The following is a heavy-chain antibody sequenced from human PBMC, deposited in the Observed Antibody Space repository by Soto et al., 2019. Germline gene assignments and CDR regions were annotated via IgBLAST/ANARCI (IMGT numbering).Heavy chain of an antibody. J-gene: IGHJ4*02. CDR2: VSHDGRNT. D-gene: IGHD6-19*01. V-gene: IGHV3-30*18. CDR1: GFTFSDYA. Sequence: VQLVESGGGVVQPGRSLRLSCAASGFTFSDYAMHWVRQAPGQGLEWVAVVSHDGRNTQYADSVKGRFTISRDSSKNTVSREMTSLRAEDTAVYYCAKGGRQWLVTSDFNYWGQGALVTVSS. CDR3: AKGGRQWLVTSDFNY.